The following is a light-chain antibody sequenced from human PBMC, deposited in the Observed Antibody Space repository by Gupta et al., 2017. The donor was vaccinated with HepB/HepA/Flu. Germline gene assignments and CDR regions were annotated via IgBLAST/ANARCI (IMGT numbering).Light chain of an antibody. Sequence: HSALPQPRSVSGSPGQSVTISCTGTSRDVGGYNYVSWYQQHPGKAPKFMIYDVTKRPSGVPDRFSGSKSGNTAFLTISELQAEDEADYYCCSYAGSFSSRVFGTGTRVTVL. V-gene: IGLV2-11*01. J-gene: IGLJ1*01. CDR3: CSYAGSFSSRV. CDR2: DVT. CDR1: SRDVGGYNY.